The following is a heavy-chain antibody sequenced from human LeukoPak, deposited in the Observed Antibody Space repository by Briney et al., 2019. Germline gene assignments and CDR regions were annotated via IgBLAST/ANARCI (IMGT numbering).Heavy chain of an antibody. J-gene: IGHJ4*02. D-gene: IGHD6-6*01. CDR3: ARENVAARPDY. V-gene: IGHV3-21*01. Sequence: GGSLRLSCAASGFTFSSYSMNWVRQAPGKGLEWVSSISSSSSSSIYYADSVKGRFTISRDNAKNSLYLQMNSLRAEDTAVYYCARENVAARPDYWGQGTLVTVSS. CDR2: ISSSSSSSI. CDR1: GFTFSSYS.